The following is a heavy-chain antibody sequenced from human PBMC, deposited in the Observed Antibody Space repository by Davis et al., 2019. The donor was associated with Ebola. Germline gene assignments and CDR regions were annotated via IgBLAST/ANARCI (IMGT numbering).Heavy chain of an antibody. CDR2: IYYSGST. Sequence: MPSETLSLTCTVSGGSISSYYWSWIRQPPGKGLEWIGYIYYSGSTNYNPSLKSRVTISVDTSKNQFSLKLSSVTAADTAVYYCAKGSIAAAGHFDYWGQGTLVTVSS. V-gene: IGHV4-59*01. J-gene: IGHJ4*02. D-gene: IGHD6-13*01. CDR3: AKGSIAAAGHFDY. CDR1: GGSISSYY.